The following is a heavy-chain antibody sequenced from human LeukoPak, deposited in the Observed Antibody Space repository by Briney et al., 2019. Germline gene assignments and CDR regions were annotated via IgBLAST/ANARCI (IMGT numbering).Heavy chain of an antibody. D-gene: IGHD3-16*01. CDR3: ARESPNYDYVWGSFSRSPLDY. CDR1: GFTFDDYA. CDR2: ISWNSGSI. V-gene: IGHV3-9*01. Sequence: GGSLRLSCAASGFTFDDYAMHWVRQAPGKGLEWVSGISWNSGSIGYADSVKGRFTISRDNAKNSLYLQMNSLRAEDTAVYYCARESPNYDYVWGSFSRSPLDYWGQGTLVTVSS. J-gene: IGHJ4*02.